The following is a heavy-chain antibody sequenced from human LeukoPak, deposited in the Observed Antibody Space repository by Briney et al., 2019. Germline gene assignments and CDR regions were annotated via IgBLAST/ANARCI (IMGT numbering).Heavy chain of an antibody. D-gene: IGHD3-22*01. Sequence: GGSLRLSCAASGFTFSSYWMHWVRQAPGKGLVWVSRIYTDGSSTTYADFVKGRFIVSRDNAKNTLYLQMNSLRAEDTAVYFCARDYQTIYYYDSSGPEHWGQGTLVTVSS. CDR3: ARDYQTIYYYDSSGPEH. CDR1: GFTFSSYW. J-gene: IGHJ1*01. V-gene: IGHV3-74*01. CDR2: IYTDGSST.